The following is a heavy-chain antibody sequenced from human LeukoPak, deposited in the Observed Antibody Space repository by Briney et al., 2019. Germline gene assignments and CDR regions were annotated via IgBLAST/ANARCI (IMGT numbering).Heavy chain of an antibody. Sequence: SETLSLTCTVSGGSISSSSYYRGWIRQPAGKGLEWIGSIYYSGSTYYNPSLKSRVTISVDTSKNQFSLKLSSVTAADTAVYYCARDDGSYYANWYFDLWGRGALVTVSS. D-gene: IGHD1-26*01. V-gene: IGHV4-39*07. CDR1: GGSISSSSYY. CDR2: IYYSGST. J-gene: IGHJ2*01. CDR3: ARDDGSYYANWYFDL.